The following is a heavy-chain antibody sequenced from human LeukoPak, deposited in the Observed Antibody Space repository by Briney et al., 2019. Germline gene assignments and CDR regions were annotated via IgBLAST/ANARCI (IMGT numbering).Heavy chain of an antibody. J-gene: IGHJ4*02. V-gene: IGHV4-39*01. CDR3: ARQFDN. CDR1: GGSISSSTYY. Sequence: PSETLSLTCTVSGGSISSSTYYWGWIRQPPGKGLEWIGSIYYTGSTDYNPSLKSRVAISVDTSKNQFSLKMSSVTAADTAVYYCARQFDNWGQGTLVTVSS. CDR2: IYYTGST.